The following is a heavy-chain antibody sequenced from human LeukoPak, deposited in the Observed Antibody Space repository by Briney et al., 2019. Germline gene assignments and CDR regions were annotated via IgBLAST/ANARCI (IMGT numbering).Heavy chain of an antibody. CDR1: RGTFSSYA. CDR2: IIPIFGTA. CDR3: ARIHTVTTATDY. V-gene: IGHV1-69*06. J-gene: IGHJ4*02. Sequence: SVKVSCKASRGTFSSYAISWVRQAPGQGLEWMGRIIPIFGTANYAQKFQGRVTITADKSTSTAYMELSSLRSEDTAVYYCARIHTVTTATDYWGQGTLVTVSS. D-gene: IGHD4-17*01.